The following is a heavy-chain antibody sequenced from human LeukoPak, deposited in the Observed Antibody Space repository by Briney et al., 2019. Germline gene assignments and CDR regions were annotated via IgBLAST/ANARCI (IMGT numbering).Heavy chain of an antibody. CDR1: GFTFSSYA. V-gene: IGHV3-64D*06. D-gene: IGHD1-20*01. CDR2: ISSDGDNT. CDR3: ARLGITGNYYYGMDV. Sequence: GGSLRLSCSASGFTFSSYAMRWVRQAPGGGLEYISAISSDGDNTYFTDSVKGRFTISRDNSKNTLYLQMSSLRAEDTAMYYCARLGITGNYYYGMDVWGQGTTVTVSS. J-gene: IGHJ6*02.